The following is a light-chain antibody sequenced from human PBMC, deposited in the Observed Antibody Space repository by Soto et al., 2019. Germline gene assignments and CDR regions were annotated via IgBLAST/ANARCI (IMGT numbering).Light chain of an antibody. V-gene: IGKV3-20*01. CDR2: GAS. Sequence: EIVLTQSPGTLSLSPGERATLSCRASQTISSTFLAWYRQRPGQAPRLLIYGASSRATGIPDRFSGSGSGTDFPLTSSRLEPEDFEVYYCHQFGLSPTFGGGTKVEIK. J-gene: IGKJ4*01. CDR3: HQFGLSPT. CDR1: QTISSTF.